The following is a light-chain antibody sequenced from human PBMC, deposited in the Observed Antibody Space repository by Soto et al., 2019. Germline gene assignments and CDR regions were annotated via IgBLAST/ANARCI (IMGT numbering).Light chain of an antibody. V-gene: IGKV3-20*01. CDR3: QQYGRTSWT. Sequence: IVSTQSPGTLSLSPEEGATHSSRASQGVSTYFFAWYQQTPGQAPRVLICGASTRATGIPDRFSGSGSGTDFTFTFSRLGPEDFAVYYCQQYGRTSWTFGQGTKVDIK. CDR1: QGVSTYF. J-gene: IGKJ1*01. CDR2: GAS.